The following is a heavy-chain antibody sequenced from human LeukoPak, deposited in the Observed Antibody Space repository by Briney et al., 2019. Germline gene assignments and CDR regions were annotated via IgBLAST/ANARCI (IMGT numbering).Heavy chain of an antibody. V-gene: IGHV3-48*03. CDR1: GFTFSSFE. CDR3: ARDYGGSSPFDY. Sequence: PGGSLRLSCAASGFTFSSFEMHWVRQAPGKGLEWVSYIITSGNTMYYADSVKGRFTISRDNAKNSLYLQMNSLRAEDTAVYYCARDYGGSSPFDYWGQGTLVTVSS. J-gene: IGHJ4*02. D-gene: IGHD4-23*01. CDR2: IITSGNTM.